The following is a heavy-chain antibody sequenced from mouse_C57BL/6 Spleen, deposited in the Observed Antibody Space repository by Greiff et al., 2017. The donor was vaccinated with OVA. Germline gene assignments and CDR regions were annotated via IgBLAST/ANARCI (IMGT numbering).Heavy chain of an antibody. CDR2: IYPGSGST. Sequence: QVQLQQPGAELVKPGASVKMSCKASGYTFTSYWITWVKQRPGQGLEWIGDIYPGSGSTNYNEKFKSKSTLTVDTSSSNAYMQLSSLTSEDSAVYYCARYDYDYDEVYYYAMDYWGQGTSVTVSS. J-gene: IGHJ4*01. D-gene: IGHD2-4*01. CDR1: GYTFTSYW. V-gene: IGHV1-55*01. CDR3: ARYDYDYDEVYYYAMDY.